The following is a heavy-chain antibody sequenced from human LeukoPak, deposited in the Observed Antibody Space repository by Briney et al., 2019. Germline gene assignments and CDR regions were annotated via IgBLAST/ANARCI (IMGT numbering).Heavy chain of an antibody. CDR3: ARGGYYGSGSYLYFDY. CDR1: GFIFSRYE. J-gene: IGHJ4*02. Sequence: GGSLRPSCTASGFIFSRYEMSGVRQAPGKGLEWISYISSGGTAMFYADSVKGRFTTSRGDARNSLYLQMNSLRAEDTAAYYCARGGYYGSGSYLYFDYWGQETLVTVSS. V-gene: IGHV3-48*03. D-gene: IGHD3-10*01. CDR2: ISSGGTAM.